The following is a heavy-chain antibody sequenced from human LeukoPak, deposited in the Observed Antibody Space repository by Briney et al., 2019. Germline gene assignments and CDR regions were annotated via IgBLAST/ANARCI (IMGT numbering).Heavy chain of an antibody. CDR2: FHYSVSS. CDR1: GGSISSTSYY. V-gene: IGHV4-39*01. CDR3: ARHWIVRGFTMVRAIDAFDI. D-gene: IGHD3-10*01. J-gene: IGHJ3*02. Sequence: PSETLSLTCTVSGGSISSTSYYWGWIRQPPGKGLEWIGSFHYSVSSYYNPSLKSRVTISVDTSKNQFSLKLSSVTASDTAVYYCARHWIVRGFTMVRAIDAFDIWGQGTMVTVSS.